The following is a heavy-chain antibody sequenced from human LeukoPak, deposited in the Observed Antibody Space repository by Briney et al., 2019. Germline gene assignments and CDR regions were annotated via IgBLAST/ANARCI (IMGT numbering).Heavy chain of an antibody. J-gene: IGHJ6*03. V-gene: IGHV1-69*01. CDR3: ARSEAAGIPAAMPLMWFYYYIDV. Sequence: SVKVSCKASGDTFSSYAISLVRQAPGQGLEWMGGIIPIFGTANYAQKFQGRVTITADESTSTAYMDLSSLRSEDTAVYFCARSEAAGIPAAMPLMWFYYYIDVWAKGTTVTVSS. CDR1: GDTFSSYA. D-gene: IGHD2-2*01. CDR2: IIPIFGTA.